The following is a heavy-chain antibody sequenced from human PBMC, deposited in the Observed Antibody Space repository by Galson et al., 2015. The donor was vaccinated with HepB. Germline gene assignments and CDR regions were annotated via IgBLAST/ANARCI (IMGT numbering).Heavy chain of an antibody. CDR1: GGSFSGYY. D-gene: IGHD3-16*02. J-gene: IGHJ4*02. V-gene: IGHV4-34*01. CDR2: VNHSGST. Sequence: ETLSLTCAVYGGSFSGYYWSWIRQPPGKGLEWIGEVNHSGSTNYNPSLKSRVTISVDTSKNQFSLKLSSVTAADTAVYYCARGRPSNTYYDYVWGSYRQTTTGDFDYWGQGTLVTVSS. CDR3: ARGRPSNTYYDYVWGSYRQTTTGDFDY.